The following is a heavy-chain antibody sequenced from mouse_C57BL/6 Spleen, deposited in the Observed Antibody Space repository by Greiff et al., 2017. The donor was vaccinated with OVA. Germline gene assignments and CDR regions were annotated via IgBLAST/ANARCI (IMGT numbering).Heavy chain of an antibody. CDR1: GYTFTSYW. J-gene: IGHJ2*01. CDR2: INPSSGYT. D-gene: IGHD2-4*01. Sequence: QVQLQQSGAELAKPGASVKLSCKASGYTFTSYWMHWVKQRPGQGLEWIGYINPSSGYTKYNQKFKDKATLTADKSSSTAYMQLSSLTYEDSAVYYCARNGGIYYDYDECGYFDYWGQGTTLTVSS. V-gene: IGHV1-7*01. CDR3: ARNGGIYYDYDECGYFDY.